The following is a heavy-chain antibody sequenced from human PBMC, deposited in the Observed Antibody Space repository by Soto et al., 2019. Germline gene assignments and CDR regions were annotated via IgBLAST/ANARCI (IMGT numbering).Heavy chain of an antibody. D-gene: IGHD2-15*01. Sequence: EVQLVESGGGLVQPGGSLKLSCAASGFTFSGSSVHWVRQASGKGLEWVGRIRNKANSYATAYAASGRGRFTISRDDSKNTAFLQMNSLNTEDTAVYYCISHSPEDMLRTWGQGTLVTVSS. CDR2: IRNKANSYAT. V-gene: IGHV3-73*02. CDR1: GFTFSGSS. J-gene: IGHJ4*02. CDR3: ISHSPEDMLRT.